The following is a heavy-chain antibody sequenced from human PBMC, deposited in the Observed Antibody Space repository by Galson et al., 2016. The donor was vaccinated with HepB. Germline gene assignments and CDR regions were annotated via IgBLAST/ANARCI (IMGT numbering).Heavy chain of an antibody. CDR2: INTDTGSP. CDR1: GYSFTTYP. CDR3: ASGSGSSLAF. J-gene: IGHJ4*02. V-gene: IGHV7-4-1*02. Sequence: SVKVSCQASGYSFTTYPINWVRQAPGQGLEWRGWINTDTGSPAYAQGFTGRYVFSLDSSVSTAYLQIINLKTEDTAVYFCASGSGSSLAFWGQGSLVTVSS. D-gene: IGHD3-10*01.